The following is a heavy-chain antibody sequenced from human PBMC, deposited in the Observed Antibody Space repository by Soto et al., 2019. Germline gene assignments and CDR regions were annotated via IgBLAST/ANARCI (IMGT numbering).Heavy chain of an antibody. CDR1: GYRLTTYW. D-gene: IGHD6-13*01. CDR2: IHPGDSDT. CDR3: ARQEQQTTYYYAMDV. J-gene: IGHJ6*01. V-gene: IGHV5-51*01. Sequence: GEALKISGKSSGYRLTTYWSAWVRQMPGKGLEWMGIIHPGDSDTRYSPSFQGQVTISADKSVGTAFLQWSRLKASDTATYYCARQEQQTTYYYAMDVSGQGPSVPVSS.